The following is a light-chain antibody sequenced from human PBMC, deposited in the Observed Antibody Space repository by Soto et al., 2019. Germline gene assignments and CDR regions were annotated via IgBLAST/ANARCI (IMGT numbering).Light chain of an antibody. J-gene: IGKJ4*01. CDR3: QQSYSTPLT. V-gene: IGKV1-5*01. Sequence: DIQMTQSPSTLSASVGDRVTINCRASQSISSWLAWYQQKPGKAPKLLIYDASSLESGVPSRFSGSGSGTEFTLTISSLQPDDFATYYCQQSYSTPLTFGGGTKVDIK. CDR1: QSISSW. CDR2: DAS.